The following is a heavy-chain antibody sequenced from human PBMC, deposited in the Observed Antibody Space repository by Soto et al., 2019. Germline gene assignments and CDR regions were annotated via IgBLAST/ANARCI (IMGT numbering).Heavy chain of an antibody. CDR1: GYTFTSYG. D-gene: IGHD3-9*01. V-gene: IGHV1-18*01. Sequence: QVQLVQSGAEVKKPGASVKVSCKASGYTFTSYGISWVRQAPGQGLEWMGWISAYNGNTNYAQKLQGRVTMTTDTXTXTXXMELRSLRSDDTAVYYCARGKDYDILTGSPYYFDYWGQGTLVTVSS. J-gene: IGHJ4*02. CDR3: ARGKDYDILTGSPYYFDY. CDR2: ISAYNGNT.